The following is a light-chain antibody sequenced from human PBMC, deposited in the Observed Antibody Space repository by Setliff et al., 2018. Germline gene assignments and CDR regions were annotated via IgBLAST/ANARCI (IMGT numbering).Light chain of an antibody. V-gene: IGLV2-14*03. CDR1: NSDVGGYNY. Sequence: QSVLTQPAAVSGSPGQSITISCAGTNSDVGGYNYVSWYQQHPNKAPKLMIYEVTKRPSGVSDRFSGSKSGNTASLTISGLQAEDEADYYCSSNTNSNTLFVFGGGTKVNVL. J-gene: IGLJ3*02. CDR3: SSNTNSNTLFV. CDR2: EVT.